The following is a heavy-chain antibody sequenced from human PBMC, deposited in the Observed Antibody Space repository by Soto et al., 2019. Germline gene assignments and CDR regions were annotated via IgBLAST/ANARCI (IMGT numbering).Heavy chain of an antibody. D-gene: IGHD3-3*01. CDR1: GYPVTAYY. CDR3: ARGGGVGVAGSAAFDM. J-gene: IGHJ3*02. CDR2: INPATGAA. Sequence: QLHLVQSGAVVKKPGASVTVSCSASGYPVTAYYMHWVRQAPGRGLEWMGGINPATGAAKYTQTFPGRVPMTRVTSTSTVFMELSGLTSEDPAVFYCARGGGVGVAGSAAFDMWGQGTLVTVSS. V-gene: IGHV1-2*02.